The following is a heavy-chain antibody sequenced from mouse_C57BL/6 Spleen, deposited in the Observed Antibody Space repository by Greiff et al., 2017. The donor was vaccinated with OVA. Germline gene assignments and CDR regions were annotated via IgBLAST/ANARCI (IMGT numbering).Heavy chain of an antibody. Sequence: QVQLQQPGAELVKPGASVKMSCKASGYTFTSYWIPWVKQRPGQGLEWIGDIYPGSGSTNYNEKFKSKATLTVDTSSSTAYMQLSSLTSEDSAVYYCARRGYSHWYFDVWGTGTTVTVSS. CDR1: GYTFTSYW. CDR3: ARRGYSHWYFDV. D-gene: IGHD2-12*01. J-gene: IGHJ1*03. CDR2: IYPGSGST. V-gene: IGHV1-55*01.